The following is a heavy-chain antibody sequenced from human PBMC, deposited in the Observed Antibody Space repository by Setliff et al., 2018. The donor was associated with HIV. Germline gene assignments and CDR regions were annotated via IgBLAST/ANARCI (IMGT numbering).Heavy chain of an antibody. CDR2: IYTGGTT. Sequence: SETLSLTCTVSGGSISSGSYYWTWIRQPAGKGLERIGHIYTGGTTNYNPSLKSRVSISADMSKNHFSLNLSSVTAADTAVYYCCRSMTTVLEDAFDIWGQGAMVTVSS. V-gene: IGHV4-61*09. CDR1: GGSISSGSYY. D-gene: IGHD4-17*01. J-gene: IGHJ3*02. CDR3: CRSMTTVLEDAFDI.